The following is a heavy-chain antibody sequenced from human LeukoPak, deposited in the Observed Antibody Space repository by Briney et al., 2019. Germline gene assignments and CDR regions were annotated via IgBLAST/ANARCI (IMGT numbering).Heavy chain of an antibody. V-gene: IGHV4-38-2*02. D-gene: IGHD4-11*01. CDR3: ATSAGDYRAGHYYYMGV. CDR1: GYSISSGYY. Sequence: PSETLSLTCTVSGYSISSGYYWGWIRQPPGKGLEWIGSIYHSGSTYYNPSLKSRVTISVDTSKNQFSLKLSSVTAADTAVYYCATSAGDYRAGHYYYMGVWGKGTSVTVSS. CDR2: IYHSGST. J-gene: IGHJ6*03.